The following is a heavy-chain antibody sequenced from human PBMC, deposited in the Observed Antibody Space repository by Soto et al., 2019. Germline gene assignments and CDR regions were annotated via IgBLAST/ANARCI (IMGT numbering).Heavy chain of an antibody. CDR3: ASPRWVYYYGSGSPDHGYYGMDV. J-gene: IGHJ6*02. CDR1: GGTFSSDA. Sequence: SVKLSCKASGGTFSSDAIIWSRQAPGQGLEWMGVIIPIFGTANYAQKFQGRVTITAYKSTSTAYMELSSLRSEDTAVYYCASPRWVYYYGSGSPDHGYYGMDVWGQGTTVTVSS. V-gene: IGHV1-69*06. CDR2: IIPIFGTA. D-gene: IGHD3-10*01.